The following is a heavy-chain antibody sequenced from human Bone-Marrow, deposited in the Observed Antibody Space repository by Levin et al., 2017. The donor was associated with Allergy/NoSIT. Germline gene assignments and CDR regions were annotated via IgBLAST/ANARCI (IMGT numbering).Heavy chain of an antibody. CDR2: ISWNSGSI. V-gene: IGHV3-9*01. Sequence: LSLTCAASGFTFDDYAMHWVRQAPGKGLEWVSGISWNSGSIGYADSVKGRFTISRDNAKNSLYLQMNSLRAEDRALYYCAKVSSPKNYDFWSGYYGPDAFDIWGQGTMVTVSS. CDR1: GFTFDDYA. J-gene: IGHJ3*02. D-gene: IGHD3-3*01. CDR3: AKVSSPKNYDFWSGYYGPDAFDI.